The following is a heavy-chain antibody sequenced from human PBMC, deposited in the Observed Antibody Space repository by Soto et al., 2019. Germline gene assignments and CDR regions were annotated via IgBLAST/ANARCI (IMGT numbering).Heavy chain of an antibody. CDR3: ARASIAAAGGPDYYYYGMDV. D-gene: IGHD6-13*01. CDR2: IDPSDSYT. Sequence: EVRLVQSGAEVKKPGESLRISCKGSGYSFTSYWISWVRQMPGKGLEWMGRIDPSDSYTNYSPSFQGHVTISADKSISTAYLQWSSLKASDTAMYYCARASIAAAGGPDYYYYGMDVWGQGTTVTVSS. CDR1: GYSFTSYW. J-gene: IGHJ6*02. V-gene: IGHV5-10-1*03.